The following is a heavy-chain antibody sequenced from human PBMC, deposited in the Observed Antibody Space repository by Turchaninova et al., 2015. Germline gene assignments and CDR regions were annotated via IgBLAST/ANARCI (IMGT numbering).Heavy chain of an antibody. D-gene: IGHD6-6*01. Sequence: QVQLQESGPGLVKPSETLSLTCTVSGGAINSYYWSGIRQPPGKGLEWIGYIYYSGSTNYNPSLKSRVTISVDTSKSQFSLKLSSVTAADTAVYYCARESSSSRRYFDYWGQGTLVTVSS. J-gene: IGHJ4*02. CDR1: GGAINSYY. V-gene: IGHV4-59*01. CDR3: ARESSSSRRYFDY. CDR2: IYYSGST.